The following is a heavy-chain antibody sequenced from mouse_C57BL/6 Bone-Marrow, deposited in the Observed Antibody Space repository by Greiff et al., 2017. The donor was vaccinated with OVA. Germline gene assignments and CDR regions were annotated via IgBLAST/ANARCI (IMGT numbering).Heavy chain of an antibody. Sequence: EVKLVESGGGLVQSGRSLRLSCATSGFTFSDFYMEWVRQAPGKGLEWIAASRNKANDYTTEYSATVKGRFIVSSATTQRFLYLQKNALRAEDTAIYYCARDAMDYDDSAWFAYWGQGTLVTVSA. D-gene: IGHD2-4*01. CDR1: GFTFSDFY. CDR2: SRNKANDYTT. V-gene: IGHV7-1*01. J-gene: IGHJ3*01. CDR3: ARDAMDYDDSAWFAY.